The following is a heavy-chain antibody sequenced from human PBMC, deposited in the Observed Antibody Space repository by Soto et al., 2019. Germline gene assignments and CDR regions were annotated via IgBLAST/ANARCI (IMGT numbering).Heavy chain of an antibody. CDR3: TTDPYDEGNDYGDY. CDR2: ISAYNGDT. D-gene: IGHD3-3*01. CDR1: GYTFTTYS. V-gene: IGHV1-18*04. J-gene: IGHJ4*02. Sequence: QGQLVQSGAEVKKPGASVKVSCKASGYTFTTYSFSWVRQAPGQGLEWMGWISAYNGDTNYAQKFQGRVTMATDTSTSTVYMELRSLRSDDAAVYYCTTDPYDEGNDYGDYGGQGTLVTVSS.